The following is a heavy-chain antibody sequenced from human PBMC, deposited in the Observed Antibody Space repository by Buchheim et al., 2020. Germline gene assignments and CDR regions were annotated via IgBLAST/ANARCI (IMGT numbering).Heavy chain of an antibody. CDR1: GDIFSTYD. V-gene: IGHV1-69*06. CDR2: IIPSFSSP. J-gene: IGHJ6*02. CDR3: ARDGTSRRFFYYAMDV. Sequence: QVQLVQSGAEVKKPGSSVKVSCMTSGDIFSTYDGVSWVRQAPGQGLEWMGGIIPSFSSPSYAQKFHGRVTITADKSTSTVYLELTSLRSEDTAVYFCARDGTSRRFFYYAMDVWGQET.